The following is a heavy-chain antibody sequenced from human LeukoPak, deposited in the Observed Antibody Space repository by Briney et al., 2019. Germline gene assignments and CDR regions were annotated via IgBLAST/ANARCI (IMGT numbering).Heavy chain of an antibody. CDR3: TKDLRGWSNS. V-gene: IGHV3-23*01. CDR1: GFTLTSYA. D-gene: IGHD5/OR15-5a*01. CDR2: VSGSGDST. J-gene: IGHJ5*01. Sequence: GSLRLSCAASGFTLTSYAMSWVRQAPGKGLEWVSAVSGSGDSTNYADSVKGRFTISRDNSKNTVYLQMNSLRADDTAVYYCTKDLRGWSNSWGQGTLVTVSS.